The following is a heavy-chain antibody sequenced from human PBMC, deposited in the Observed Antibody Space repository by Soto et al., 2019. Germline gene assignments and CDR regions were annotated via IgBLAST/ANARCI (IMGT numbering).Heavy chain of an antibody. J-gene: IGHJ3*02. D-gene: IGHD3-3*01. CDR1: GFTFSTYA. Sequence: GGSLRLSCAASGFTFSTYAMAWVRQAPGKGLELVSAFTGGGGSTYYADSVKGRFTISRDNSKNTLYLQMNSLRADDTAVYYCAKDRWRATVFGVVITFSLASAFDIWGQGTMVTVSS. V-gene: IGHV3-23*01. CDR3: AKDRWRATVFGVVITFSLASAFDI. CDR2: FTGGGGST.